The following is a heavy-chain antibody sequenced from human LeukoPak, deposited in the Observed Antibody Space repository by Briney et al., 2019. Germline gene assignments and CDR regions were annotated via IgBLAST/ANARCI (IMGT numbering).Heavy chain of an antibody. CDR2: ISGSGGST. V-gene: IGHV3-23*01. J-gene: IGHJ4*02. Sequence: PGGSLRLSCAASGFTFSSYAMSWVRQAPGKGLEWVSAISGSGGSTYYADSVKGRFTISRENSKNTLYLQMNSLRAEDTAVYYCAKDVYYYGSGSDYDYWGQGTLVTVSS. CDR1: GFTFSSYA. CDR3: AKDVYYYGSGSDYDY. D-gene: IGHD3-10*01.